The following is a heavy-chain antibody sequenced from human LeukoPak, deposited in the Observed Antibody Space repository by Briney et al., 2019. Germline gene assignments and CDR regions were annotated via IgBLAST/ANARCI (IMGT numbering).Heavy chain of an antibody. V-gene: IGHV3-7*01. CDR1: GFTFSGHW. Sequence: GGSLRLSCAASGFTFSGHWMSWVRQAPGKGLEWVANINQGGSDKHYVDSVKGRFTISRDNANNLLYLQMNSLRGEDMAVYYCTRDRSRAEDDWGQGTLVTVSS. CDR3: TRDRSRAEDD. CDR2: INQGGSDK. J-gene: IGHJ4*02. D-gene: IGHD1-14*01.